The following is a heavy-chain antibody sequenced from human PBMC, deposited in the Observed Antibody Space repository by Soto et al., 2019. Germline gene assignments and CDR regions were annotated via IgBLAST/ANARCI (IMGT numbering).Heavy chain of an antibody. CDR2: ISYDGSNK. J-gene: IGHJ5*02. Sequence: PGGSLRLSCAASGFTFSSYGMHWVRQAPGKGLEWVAVISYDGSNKYYADSVKGRFTISRDNSKNTLYLQMNSLRAEDTAVYYCAKDRRGCLFDPWGQGTLVTVSS. V-gene: IGHV3-30*18. CDR1: GFTFSSYG. CDR3: AKDRRGCLFDP.